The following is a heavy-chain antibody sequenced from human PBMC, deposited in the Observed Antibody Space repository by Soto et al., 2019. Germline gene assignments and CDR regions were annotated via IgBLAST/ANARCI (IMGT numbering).Heavy chain of an antibody. D-gene: IGHD2-15*01. V-gene: IGHV1-69*01. CDR3: GRGSSWTKVEY. J-gene: IGHJ4*02. CDR2: IIPIFVPA. Sequence: QVQLVQSGAEVKKPGSSVKVSCKASGGTVSNSAISWLRQAPGQGLEWMGGIIPIFVPAIYARKFRGRVTITADESTSTAYMELSTVRSEDTAVYYCGRGSSWTKVEYWGQGTHVTVSS. CDR1: GGTVSNSA.